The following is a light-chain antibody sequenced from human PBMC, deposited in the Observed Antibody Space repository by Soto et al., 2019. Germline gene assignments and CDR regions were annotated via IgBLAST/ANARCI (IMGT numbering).Light chain of an antibody. J-gene: IGLJ3*02. Sequence: QSALTQPASVSGSPGQSITISCTGTSSDVDVGGYNYVSWYQQHPGKAPKLMIYEVSNRPSGVSNRFSGSKSGNTASLTISGLQAEDEADYYCSSYTSSATGVFGGGTKLTAL. CDR1: SSDVDVGGYNY. CDR3: SSYTSSATGV. V-gene: IGLV2-14*01. CDR2: EVS.